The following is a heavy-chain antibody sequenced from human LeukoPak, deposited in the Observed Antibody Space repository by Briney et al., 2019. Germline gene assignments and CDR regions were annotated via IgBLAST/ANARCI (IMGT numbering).Heavy chain of an antibody. V-gene: IGHV3-66*02. J-gene: IGHJ4*02. Sequence: PGGSLRLSCAASGFTVSSNYMSWVRQAPGKGLEWVSVIYSGGSTYYPDSVKGRFTISRDKSENTLYLQMNSLRAEDTAVYYCARDDSSGYHYRFDYWGQGTLVTVSS. CDR3: ARDDSSGYHYRFDY. CDR2: IYSGGST. D-gene: IGHD3-22*01. CDR1: GFTVSSNY.